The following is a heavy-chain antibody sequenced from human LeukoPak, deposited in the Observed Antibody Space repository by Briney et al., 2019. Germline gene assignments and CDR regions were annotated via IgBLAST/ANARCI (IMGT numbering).Heavy chain of an antibody. Sequence: SETLSLTCTVSGGSISSYYWSWIRQPPGKGLEWIGYIYYSGSTNYNPSLKSRVTISVDTSKNQFSLKLSSVTAADTAVYYCARDSAGLQLWFNWGQGTLVTVSS. CDR1: GGSISSYY. J-gene: IGHJ4*02. V-gene: IGHV4-59*12. CDR2: IYYSGST. D-gene: IGHD5-18*01. CDR3: ARDSAGLQLWFN.